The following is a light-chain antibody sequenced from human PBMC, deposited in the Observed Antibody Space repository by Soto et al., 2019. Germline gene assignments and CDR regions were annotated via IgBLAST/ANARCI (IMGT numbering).Light chain of an antibody. CDR1: YSNIGSNF. V-gene: IGLV1-44*01. Sequence: QSVLTQPPSASATPGQTVTISCSGRYSNIGSNFVSWSQRLPGTAPKLLIYSINLRPSGVPDRFSGSKSGTSASLTISGLQSEDEADYFCSSWDDSLDGPVFGGGTKLTVL. CDR2: SIN. CDR3: SSWDDSLDGPV. J-gene: IGLJ3*02.